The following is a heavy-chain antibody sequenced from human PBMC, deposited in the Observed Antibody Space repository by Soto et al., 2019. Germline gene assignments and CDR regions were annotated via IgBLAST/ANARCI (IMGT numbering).Heavy chain of an antibody. CDR1: GGSISSYY. Sequence: PSETLSLTCTVSGGSISSYYWSWIRQPPGKGLEWIGYIYYSGSTNYNPSLKSRVTISVDTSKNQFSLKLSSVTAADTAVYYCARGGAYDSSYYYYMDVWGKGTTVTVSS. J-gene: IGHJ6*03. V-gene: IGHV4-59*01. D-gene: IGHD3-3*01. CDR3: ARGGAYDSSYYYYMDV. CDR2: IYYSGST.